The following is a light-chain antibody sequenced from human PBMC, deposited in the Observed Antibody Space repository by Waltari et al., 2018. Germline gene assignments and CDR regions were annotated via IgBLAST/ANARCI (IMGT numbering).Light chain of an antibody. Sequence: EIVLTQSPATLSLSPGERATLSCRASQSVRTYLAWYQQKPGQAPRPPIYDAATRATAIPARFSGSGSGTDFTLTISSLEPEDFAVYYCQLRSKWLRTFGQGTKVEV. V-gene: IGKV3-11*01. CDR2: DAA. CDR3: QLRSKWLRT. CDR1: QSVRTY. J-gene: IGKJ1*01.